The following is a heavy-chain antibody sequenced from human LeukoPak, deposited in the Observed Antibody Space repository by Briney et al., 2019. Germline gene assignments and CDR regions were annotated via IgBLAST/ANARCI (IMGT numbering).Heavy chain of an antibody. CDR1: GYTFTSYG. J-gene: IGHJ4*02. V-gene: IGHV1-18*01. CDR2: ISAYNGNT. Sequence: GASVKVSCKASGYTFTSYGISWVRQAPGQGLEWMGWISAYNGNTNYAQKLQGRVTMTTDTSTSTAYMELRSLRSDDTAVYYCARERPGIAAAGREPLDYWGQGTLVTVSS. D-gene: IGHD6-13*01. CDR3: ARERPGIAAAGREPLDY.